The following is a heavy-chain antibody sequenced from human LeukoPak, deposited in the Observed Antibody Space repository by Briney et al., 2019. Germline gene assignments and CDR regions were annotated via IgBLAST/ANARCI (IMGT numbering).Heavy chain of an antibody. CDR3: AKKSRYYFDY. CDR1: GYSLTNYW. CDR2: IYPGDSEA. Sequence: ESLKISCKGSGYSLTNYWIGWVRQMPGKGLEWMGIIYPGDSEARYSPSFQGQVTISADKSINTAYLRWTSLKASDTAMYYCAKKSRYYFDYWGQGTLLTVSS. J-gene: IGHJ4*02. V-gene: IGHV5-51*01.